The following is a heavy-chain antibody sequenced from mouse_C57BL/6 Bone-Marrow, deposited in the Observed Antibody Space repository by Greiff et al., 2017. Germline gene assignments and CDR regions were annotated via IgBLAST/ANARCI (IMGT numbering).Heavy chain of an antibody. J-gene: IGHJ2*01. Sequence: VQLQQSGAELVRPGASVTLSCKASGYTFTDYEMHWVKQTPVHGLEWIGAIDPETGGTAYNQKFKGKAILTADKSSSAAYMELRSLTSEDSAVYYCTRLGYYGFDYWVQGTTLTVSS. CDR1: GYTFTDYE. CDR3: TRLGYYGFDY. V-gene: IGHV1-15*01. CDR2: IDPETGGT. D-gene: IGHD1-1*01.